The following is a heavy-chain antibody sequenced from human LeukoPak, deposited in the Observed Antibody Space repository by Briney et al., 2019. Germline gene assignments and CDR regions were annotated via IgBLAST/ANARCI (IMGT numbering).Heavy chain of an antibody. CDR3: ARGGAYCGGDCYQEYNWFDP. D-gene: IGHD2-21*01. J-gene: IGHJ5*02. V-gene: IGHV1-8*03. Sequence: ASVKVSCKASGYTFTSYDINWVRQATGQGLEWIGWMNPNSGNTGYAQKFQGRVTITRNTSISTAYMELSSLRSEDTAVYYCARGGAYCGGDCYQEYNWFDPWGQGTLVSVSS. CDR1: GYTFTSYD. CDR2: MNPNSGNT.